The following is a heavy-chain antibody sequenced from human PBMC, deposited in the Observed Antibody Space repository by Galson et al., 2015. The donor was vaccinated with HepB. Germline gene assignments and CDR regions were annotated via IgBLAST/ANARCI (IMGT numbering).Heavy chain of an antibody. CDR1: GFTFSSYA. CDR3: ARDFVKISFDI. J-gene: IGHJ3*02. Sequence: SLRLSCAASGFTFSSYAMHWVRQAPGKGLEWVAVISYDGSNKYYADSVKGRFTISRDNSKNTLYLQMNSLRAEDTAVYYCARDFVKISFDIWGQGTMVTVSS. CDR2: ISYDGSNK. V-gene: IGHV3-30-3*01. D-gene: IGHD3-3*01.